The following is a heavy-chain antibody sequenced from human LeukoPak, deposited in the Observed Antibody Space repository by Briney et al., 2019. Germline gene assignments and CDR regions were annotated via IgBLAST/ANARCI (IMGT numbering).Heavy chain of an antibody. J-gene: IGHJ4*02. V-gene: IGHV3-21*01. Sequence: GGSLRLSCAASGFTFSSYSMNWVRQAPGKGLDWVSSISSSSSYIYYADSVKGRFTISRDNAKNSLYLQMNSLRAEDTAVYYCARERRDGYSYFDYWGQGTLVTVSS. CDR2: ISSSSSYI. CDR1: GFTFSSYS. CDR3: ARERRDGYSYFDY. D-gene: IGHD5-24*01.